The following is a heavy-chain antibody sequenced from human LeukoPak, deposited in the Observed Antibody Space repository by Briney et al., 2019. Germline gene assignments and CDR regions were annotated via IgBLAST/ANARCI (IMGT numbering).Heavy chain of an antibody. D-gene: IGHD3-22*01. CDR3: ARDFPLLGIVVVTGAGYFDY. V-gene: IGHV1-24*01. CDR2: FDPEDGET. J-gene: IGHJ4*02. CDR1: GYTLTELS. Sequence: ASVKVSCKVSGYTLTELSMHWVRQAPGKGLEWMGGFDPEDGETIYAQKFQGRVTMTEDTSTDTAYMELSSLRSEDTAVYYCARDFPLLGIVVVTGAGYFDYWGQGTLVTVSS.